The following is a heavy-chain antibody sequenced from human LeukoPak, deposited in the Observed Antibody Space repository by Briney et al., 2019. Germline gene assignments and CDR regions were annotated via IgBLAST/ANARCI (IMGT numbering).Heavy chain of an antibody. CDR3: ASDGPYSDSWSGPFAFDM. J-gene: IGHJ3*02. V-gene: IGHV3-21*01. Sequence: SGGSLRLSCAASGFTFSSYFMNWVRKAPGKGLEWVSSISTLGTYAHYADSVKGRFTISRDNAKNSLYLQMNSLRPEDTAVYYCASDGPYSDSWSGPFAFDMWGQGTMVIVSS. D-gene: IGHD3-3*01. CDR1: GFTFSSYF. CDR2: ISTLGTYA.